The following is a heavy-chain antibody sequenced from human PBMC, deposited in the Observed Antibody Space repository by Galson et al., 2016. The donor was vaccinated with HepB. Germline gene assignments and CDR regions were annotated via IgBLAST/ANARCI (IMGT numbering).Heavy chain of an antibody. V-gene: IGHV1-3*04. D-gene: IGHD1-26*01. CDR3: ATGQWELPYGMDV. J-gene: IGHJ6*02. CDR2: INTANGDT. CDR1: GYTFTRQF. Sequence: SVKVSCKASGYTFTRQFMHWVRQAPGQRLEWMGWINTANGDTQYLQKFQGRVSITRDTSASTAYMELSNLGSEDTAGYYCATGQWELPYGMDVWGQGTTVTVS.